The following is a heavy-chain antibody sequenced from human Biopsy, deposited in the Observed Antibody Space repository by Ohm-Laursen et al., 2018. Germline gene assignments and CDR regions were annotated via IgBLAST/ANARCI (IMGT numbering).Heavy chain of an antibody. CDR2: INQSGRI. CDR3: GNEVHGRDY. D-gene: IGHD2-15*01. Sequence: ETLSLTCEVYGKTFSDYYWSWIRQPPGKGLEWIGQINQSGRINYNPSLRSRVNISADKSNNQFSLKLTSVTSADTAVYFCGNEVHGRDYWGLGALVTVSS. V-gene: IGHV4-34*08. J-gene: IGHJ4*02. CDR1: GKTFSDYY.